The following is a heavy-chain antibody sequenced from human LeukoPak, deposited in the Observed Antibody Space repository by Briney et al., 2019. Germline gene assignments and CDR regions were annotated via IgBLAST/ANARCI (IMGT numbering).Heavy chain of an antibody. V-gene: IGHV3-7*01. D-gene: IGHD3-3*01. CDR1: GFTFSSYW. Sequence: PGGSLRLSCAASGFTFSSYWMSWVRQAPGKGLEWVANIKQDGSEKYYVDSVKGRFTISRDNAKNSLYLQMNSLRVEDTAVYYSARYPYYDFWSGYAVGWYFDLWGRDTLVTVSS. J-gene: IGHJ2*01. CDR3: ARYPYYDFWSGYAVGWYFDL. CDR2: IKQDGSEK.